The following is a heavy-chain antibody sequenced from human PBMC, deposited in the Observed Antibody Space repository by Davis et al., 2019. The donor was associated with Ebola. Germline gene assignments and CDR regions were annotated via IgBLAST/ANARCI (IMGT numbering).Heavy chain of an antibody. D-gene: IGHD3-10*01. CDR2: INPSGGST. CDR3: ARNYYGSGSYYNVMAGWTYYYYMDV. J-gene: IGHJ6*03. V-gene: IGHV1-46*01. CDR1: GYTFTGYY. Sequence: ASVKVSCKASGYTFTGYYMHWVRQAPGQGLEWMGIINPSGGSTSYAQKFQGRVTMTRDTSTSTVYMELSSLRSEDTAVYYCARNYYGSGSYYNVMAGWTYYYYMDVWGKGTTVTVSS.